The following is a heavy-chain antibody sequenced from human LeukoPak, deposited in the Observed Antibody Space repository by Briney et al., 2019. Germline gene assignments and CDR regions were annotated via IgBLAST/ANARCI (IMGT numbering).Heavy chain of an antibody. V-gene: IGHV1-2*02. CDR2: INPNSGGT. Sequence: ASVKVSCKASGYTFTSYAMHWVRQAPGQGLEWMGWINPNSGGTNYAQKFQGRVTMTRDTSISTAYMELSRLRSDDTAVYYCARDLSRGVTTPFEYWGQGTLVTVSS. J-gene: IGHJ4*02. CDR3: ARDLSRGVTTPFEY. D-gene: IGHD4-17*01. CDR1: GYTFTSYA.